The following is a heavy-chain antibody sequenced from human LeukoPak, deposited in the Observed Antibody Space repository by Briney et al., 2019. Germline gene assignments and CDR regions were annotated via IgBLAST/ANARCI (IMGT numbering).Heavy chain of an antibody. D-gene: IGHD2-2*01. J-gene: IGHJ4*02. CDR3: ARGGPSFFDY. CDR2: NTGYSGNT. Sequence: GSVKVSCKAPGDTLANYGITWVRQAPGQGLEWMGWNTGYSGNTNYAQHFQGRVTMTTERSTSTAYLELRSLRSDDTAVYYCARGGPSFFDYWGQGTLVTVSS. CDR1: GDTLANYG. V-gene: IGHV1-18*04.